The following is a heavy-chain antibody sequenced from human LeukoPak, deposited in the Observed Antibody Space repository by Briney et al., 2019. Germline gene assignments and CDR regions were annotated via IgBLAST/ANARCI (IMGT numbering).Heavy chain of an antibody. J-gene: IGHJ4*02. Sequence: GGSLRLSCAASGFTFSSYAMHWVRQAPGKGLEWVAVISYDGSNKYYADSVKGRFTISRDNSKNTLYLQMNSLRAEDTAVYYCARVASITMIVVVITVFDYWGQGTLVTVSS. CDR3: ARVASITMIVVVITVFDY. CDR2: ISYDGSNK. D-gene: IGHD3-22*01. CDR1: GFTFSSYA. V-gene: IGHV3-30-3*01.